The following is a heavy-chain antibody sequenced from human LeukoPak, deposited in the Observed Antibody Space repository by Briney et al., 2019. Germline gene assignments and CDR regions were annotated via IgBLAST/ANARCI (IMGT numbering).Heavy chain of an antibody. J-gene: IGHJ4*02. CDR1: GDSISSYY. CDR2: IFSSGSS. V-gene: IGHV4-59*08. CDR3: ARRSKSGYYFDS. D-gene: IGHD2-2*01. Sequence: PSETLTLTCTVSGDSISSYYWSWIRQPPGKGLEWIGYIFSSGSSTFNPSLKNRVTISVDTSRHQSSLKLSSVPAADTALYYCARRSKSGYYFDSWGQGTLVSVSS.